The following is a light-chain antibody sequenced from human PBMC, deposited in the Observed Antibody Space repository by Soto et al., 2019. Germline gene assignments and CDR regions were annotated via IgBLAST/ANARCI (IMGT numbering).Light chain of an antibody. J-gene: IGKJ3*01. CDR2: DAS. Sequence: DIQVTQSPPTLSASVGDRVTITCRASQTISTWMAWYQQKPGKAPKLLVYDASTLQSGVASRFSGSGSGTEFTLIISGLQPDDSATYYCQKCNSAPFTFGPGTKVDIK. CDR1: QTISTW. CDR3: QKCNSAPFT. V-gene: IGKV1-5*01.